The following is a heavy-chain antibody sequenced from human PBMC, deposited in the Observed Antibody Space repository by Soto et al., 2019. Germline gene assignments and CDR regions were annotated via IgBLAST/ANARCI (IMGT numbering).Heavy chain of an antibody. V-gene: IGHV4-59*01. CDR3: AKYTGYESLFYFDS. CDR1: GGSISSDY. CDR2: IFYAGAI. Sequence: PSETLSLTCIVSGGSISSDYWGWIRQPPGKGLEWIGYIFYAGAINYNPSLKSRVTISIDASEKQFSLNLTSVTAADTAFYYCAKYTGYESLFYFDSWG. J-gene: IGHJ4*01. D-gene: IGHD5-12*01.